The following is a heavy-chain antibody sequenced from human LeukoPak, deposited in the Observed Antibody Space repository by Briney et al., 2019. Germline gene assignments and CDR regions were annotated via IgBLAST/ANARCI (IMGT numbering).Heavy chain of an antibody. CDR3: ARTVLGVGFDY. CDR2: IYYSGST. Sequence: PSETLSLTCTVSRDSISLYYWSWIRQPPGKGLEWIGYIYYSGSTNYNPSLKSRVTISVDRSKNQFSLRLSSVTAADSAVYYCARTVLGVGFDYWGQGTLVTVSS. CDR1: RDSISLYY. D-gene: IGHD3-10*01. J-gene: IGHJ4*02. V-gene: IGHV4-59*08.